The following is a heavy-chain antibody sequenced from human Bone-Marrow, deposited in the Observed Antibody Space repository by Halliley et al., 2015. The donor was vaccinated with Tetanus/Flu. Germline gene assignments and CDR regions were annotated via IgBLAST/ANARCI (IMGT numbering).Heavy chain of an antibody. Sequence: GWINGDNGDTRYAQKFQGRVTVTIDTSTSTACMELRSLRSDDTAIYYCARVGSGWYNNWFDPWGQGTLVTVSS. V-gene: IGHV1-18*01. CDR2: INGDNGDT. D-gene: IGHD6-19*01. CDR3: ARVGSGWYNNWFDP. J-gene: IGHJ5*02.